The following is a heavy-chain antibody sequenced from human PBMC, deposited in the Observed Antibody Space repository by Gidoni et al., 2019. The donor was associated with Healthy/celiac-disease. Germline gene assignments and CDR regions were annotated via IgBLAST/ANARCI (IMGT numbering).Heavy chain of an antibody. CDR2: IYYSGST. CDR3: ARLFYSGYDSGIYFDY. V-gene: IGHV4-39*01. CDR1: GGSISSSSYY. Sequence: QLQLQESGPGLVKPSETLSLTCTVSGGSISSSSYYWGWIRQPPGKGLEWIGSIYYSGSTYYNPSLKSRVTISVDTSKNQFSLKLSSVTAADTAVYYCARLFYSGYDSGIYFDYWGQGTLVTVSS. J-gene: IGHJ4*02. D-gene: IGHD5-12*01.